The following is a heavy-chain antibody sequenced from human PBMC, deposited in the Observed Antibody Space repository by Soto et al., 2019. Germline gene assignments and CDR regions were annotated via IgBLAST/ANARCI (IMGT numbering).Heavy chain of an antibody. J-gene: IGHJ5*02. Sequence: SETLSLTCAVYGGSFSGYYWSWIRQPPGKGPEWIGEINHSGSTNYNPPLKSRATMSVDTSKNQFSLNLSSVTAADTAIYYCARRIVGSAPDPWGQGTPVTVS. CDR2: INHSGST. D-gene: IGHD1-26*01. V-gene: IGHV4-34*01. CDR3: ARRIVGSAPDP. CDR1: GGSFSGYY.